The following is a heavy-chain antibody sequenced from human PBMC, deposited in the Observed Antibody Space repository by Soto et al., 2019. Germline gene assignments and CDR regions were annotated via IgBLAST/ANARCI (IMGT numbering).Heavy chain of an antibody. CDR3: AKDASRWGYYASGTYYWDY. J-gene: IGHJ4*02. CDR1: GFTFSSYA. V-gene: IGHV3-23*01. D-gene: IGHD3-10*01. Sequence: GGSLRLSCAASGFTFSSYAMSWVRQAPGKGLEWVSGISGSGDFTYYADSVKGRFTISRDNSKNTVILQMNSLRAEDTAVYYCAKDASRWGYYASGTYYWDYWGQGTLVTVSS. CDR2: ISGSGDFT.